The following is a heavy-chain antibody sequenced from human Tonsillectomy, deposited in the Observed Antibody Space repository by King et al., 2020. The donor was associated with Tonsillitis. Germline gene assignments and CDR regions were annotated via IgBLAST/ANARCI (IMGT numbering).Heavy chain of an antibody. V-gene: IGHV4-34*01. D-gene: IGHD2-2*01. CDR1: GGSFSDYY. Sequence: VQLQQWGAGLLKPSETLSLTCAVYGGSFSDYYWTWIRQPPGMGLEWIGEIHHSGNTNYNPSLKSRVTVSVDTSKNQFFLKLNSVTAADTAVYYCARVPSTTYCPDYWGQGTLVTVSS. CDR2: IHHSGNT. J-gene: IGHJ4*02. CDR3: ARVPSTTYCPDY.